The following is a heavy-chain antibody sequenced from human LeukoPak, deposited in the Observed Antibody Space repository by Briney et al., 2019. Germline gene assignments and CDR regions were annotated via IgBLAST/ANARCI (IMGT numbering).Heavy chain of an antibody. V-gene: IGHV4-4*02. J-gene: IGHJ4*02. Sequence: AGTLSLTCAVSGGSINNNDWWNWWSWVRQPPGKGLEWIGEIFHSGSSNYNPSLKSRVTISVDKSKNQFSLKLSSVTAADTAVYYCASGTIAVAGIFDYWGQGILVTVSS. CDR2: IFHSGSS. CDR3: ASGTIAVAGIFDY. CDR1: GGSINNNDWWNW. D-gene: IGHD6-19*01.